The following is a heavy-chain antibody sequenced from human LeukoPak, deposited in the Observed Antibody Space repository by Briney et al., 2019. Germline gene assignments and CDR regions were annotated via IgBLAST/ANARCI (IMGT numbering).Heavy chain of an antibody. CDR1: GGSFSGYY. Sequence: SETLPLTCAVYGGSFSGYYWSWIRQPRGKGLEWIGEINHSGSTNYNPSLKSRVTISVDTSKNQFSLKLSSVTAADTAVYHCARGYIAARRKTKMGFDYWGQGTLVTVSS. D-gene: IGHD6-6*01. CDR3: ARGYIAARRKTKMGFDY. CDR2: INHSGST. V-gene: IGHV4-34*01. J-gene: IGHJ4*02.